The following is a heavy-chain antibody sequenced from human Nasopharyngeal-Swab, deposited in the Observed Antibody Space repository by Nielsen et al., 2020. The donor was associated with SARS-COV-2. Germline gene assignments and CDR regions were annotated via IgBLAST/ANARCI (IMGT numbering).Heavy chain of an antibody. V-gene: IGHV3-30*03. CDR1: GFTFSSYG. Sequence: GGSLRLSCAASGFTFSSYGMHWVRQAPGKGLEWVAVISYDGSNKYYADSVKGRFTISRDNSKNTLYLQMNSLRAEDTAVYYCARDPVVNAFDIWGQGTMVTVSS. J-gene: IGHJ3*02. CDR3: ARDPVVNAFDI. D-gene: IGHD3-22*01. CDR2: ISYDGSNK.